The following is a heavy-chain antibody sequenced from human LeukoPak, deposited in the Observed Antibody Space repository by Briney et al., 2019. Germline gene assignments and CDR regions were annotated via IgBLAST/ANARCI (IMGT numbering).Heavy chain of an antibody. V-gene: IGHV3-7*01. Sequence: GGSLRLSCAASGFTFSSYWMSWVRQAPGKGREWVANIKQDGSEKYYVDSVKGRFTISRDNAKNSLYLQMNSLRAEDTAVYYCARDGIEAATGVDYWGQGTLVTVSS. D-gene: IGHD1-26*01. J-gene: IGHJ4*02. CDR1: GFTFSSYW. CDR3: ARDGIEAATGVDY. CDR2: IKQDGSEK.